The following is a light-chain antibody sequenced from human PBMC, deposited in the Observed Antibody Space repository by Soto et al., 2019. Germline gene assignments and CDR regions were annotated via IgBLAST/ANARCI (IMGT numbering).Light chain of an antibody. CDR2: GAS. CDR1: QSVNSIY. Sequence: VLTQSPGTLSLSPGERATLSCRASQSVNSIYLAWYQQRPGQAPRLLINGASSRATGIPDRFSGSGSGTDFTLTISRLEPEDFGVYYRQQLGDSLWTFGQGTKVEIK. J-gene: IGKJ1*01. V-gene: IGKV3-20*01. CDR3: QQLGDSLWT.